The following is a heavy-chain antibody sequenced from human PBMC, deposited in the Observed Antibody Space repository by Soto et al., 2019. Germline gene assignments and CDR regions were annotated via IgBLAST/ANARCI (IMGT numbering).Heavy chain of an antibody. D-gene: IGHD1-1*01. CDR1: GDSVGNRRYF. Sequence: SETLSLTCTVSGDSVGNRRYFWGWIRQPPGKGLEWIGNIESSGATYSKPSLKSRVNISIDTFRNQFSLNLNSVTATAMATYHCVRRLNLGPRNEPFDFWGQGILVTAPQ. V-gene: IGHV4-39*01. CDR3: VRRLNLGPRNEPFDF. J-gene: IGHJ4*02. CDR2: IESSGAT.